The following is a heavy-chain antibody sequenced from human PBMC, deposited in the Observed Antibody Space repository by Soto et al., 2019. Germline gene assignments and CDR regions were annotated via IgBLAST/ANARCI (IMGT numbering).Heavy chain of an antibody. CDR2: IYYVGST. CDR3: ARHLDYYDNSAYFDY. J-gene: IGHJ4*02. V-gene: IGHV4-39*01. CDR1: GGSISNKNHY. D-gene: IGHD3-22*01. Sequence: QLQLQESGPGLVKPSETLSLTCTVSGGSISNKNHYWGWIRQPPGKGLEWIGSIYYVGSTYYNPSLKSRVTISVDTSNNQFSLRLYSVTAADTAVYYCARHLDYYDNSAYFDYWGQGTLGTVSS.